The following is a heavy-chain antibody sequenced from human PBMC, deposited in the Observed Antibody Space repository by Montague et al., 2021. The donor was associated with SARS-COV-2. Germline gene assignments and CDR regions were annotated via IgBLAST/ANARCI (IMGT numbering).Heavy chain of an antibody. CDR3: GRGGADSSSSYYYYMDV. J-gene: IGHJ6*03. Sequence: SLRLSCAASGFTFSTYWMYWVRQAPGKGLVWVSRINSDGSSTTYADSVKGRFTISRDNAENTLYLQMNSLRVEDTAVYYCGRGGADSSSSYYYYMDVWGKGTTVTVSS. V-gene: IGHV3-74*03. D-gene: IGHD6-13*01. CDR1: GFTFSTYW. CDR2: INSDGSST.